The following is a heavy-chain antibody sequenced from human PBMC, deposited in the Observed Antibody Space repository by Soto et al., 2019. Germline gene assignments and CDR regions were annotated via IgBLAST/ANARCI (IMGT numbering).Heavy chain of an antibody. V-gene: IGHV1-18*01. CDR3: ARDAVGATPVFY. D-gene: IGHD1-26*01. CDR1: CYTFTSYG. J-gene: IGHJ4*02. Sequence: SGKVSCKASCYTFTSYGISWVRQAPGQGLEWMGWISAYNGNTNYAQKLQGRVTMTTDTSTSTAYMELRSLRSDDTAVYCCARDAVGATPVFYWGQGTLVTVYS. CDR2: ISAYNGNT.